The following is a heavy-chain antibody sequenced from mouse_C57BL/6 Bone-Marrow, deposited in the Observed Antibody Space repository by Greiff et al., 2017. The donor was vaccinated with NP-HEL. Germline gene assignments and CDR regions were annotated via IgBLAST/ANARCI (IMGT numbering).Heavy chain of an antibody. CDR1: GYTFTSYW. CDR3: ARLGDSGSGAY. Sequence: QVQLQQPGAELVRPGTSVKLSCKASGYTFTSYWMHWVKQRPGQGLEWIGVIDPSDSYTNYNQKFKGKATLTVDTSSSTAYMQLSSLTSEDSAVYYCARLGDSGSGAYWGQGTLVTVSA. J-gene: IGHJ3*01. CDR2: IDPSDSYT. D-gene: IGHD3-2*02. V-gene: IGHV1-59*01.